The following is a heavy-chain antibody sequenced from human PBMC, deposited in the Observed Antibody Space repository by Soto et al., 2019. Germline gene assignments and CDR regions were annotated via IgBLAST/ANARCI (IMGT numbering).Heavy chain of an antibody. D-gene: IGHD1-1*01. J-gene: IGHJ6*02. CDR3: ARPWNSYYYGMDV. CDR1: GYSFTSYW. Sequence: GESLKLSCKGSGYSFTSYWIGWVRQMPGKGLEWMGIIYPGDSDTRYSPSFQGQVTISADKSISTAYLQWSSLKASDTAMYYCARPWNSYYYGMDVWGQGTTVTVSS. V-gene: IGHV5-51*01. CDR2: IYPGDSDT.